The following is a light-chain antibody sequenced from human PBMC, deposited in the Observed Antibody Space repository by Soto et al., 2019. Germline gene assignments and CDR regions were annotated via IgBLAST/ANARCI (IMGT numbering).Light chain of an antibody. CDR1: QSISSF. CDR3: QQSYSTPYT. V-gene: IGKV1-39*01. Sequence: DIQMTQSPSSLSASVGDRVTITCRASQSISSFLNWYQQKPGKAPYLLIYAAFSLQSGVPSRFSGSGSGTDFTLTNSSLQPEDCATYYCQQSYSTPYTFGQGTKLEIK. CDR2: AAF. J-gene: IGKJ2*01.